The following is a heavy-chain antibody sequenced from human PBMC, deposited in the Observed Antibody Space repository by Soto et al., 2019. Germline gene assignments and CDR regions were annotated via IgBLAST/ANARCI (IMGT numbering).Heavy chain of an antibody. V-gene: IGHV3-30*18. J-gene: IGHJ6*02. CDR1: GFTFSSFG. Sequence: GGSLRLSCAASGFTFSSFGMHWVRQAPGKGLEWVAVISYDGSSKYYADSVKGRFTISRDNSKNTLYLQMNSLRAEGTAVYYCAKERGGQHFGLDVWGQGTTVTVSS. CDR2: ISYDGSSK. D-gene: IGHD3-3*02. CDR3: AKERGGQHFGLDV.